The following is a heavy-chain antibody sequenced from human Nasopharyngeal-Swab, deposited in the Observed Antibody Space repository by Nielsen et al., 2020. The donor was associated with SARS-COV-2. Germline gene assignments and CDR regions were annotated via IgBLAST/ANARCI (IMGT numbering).Heavy chain of an antibody. D-gene: IGHD4-11*01. J-gene: IGHJ4*02. CDR1: GFTFSSYA. V-gene: IGHV3-23*01. CDR3: AKDRRMYSNYYSSFDY. Sequence: GGSLRLSCAASGFTFSSYAMSWVRQAPGKGLEWVSAISGSGGSTYYADSVKGRFTISRDNSKNTLYLQMNSPRAEDTAVYYCAKDRRMYSNYYSSFDYWGQGTLVTVSS. CDR2: ISGSGGST.